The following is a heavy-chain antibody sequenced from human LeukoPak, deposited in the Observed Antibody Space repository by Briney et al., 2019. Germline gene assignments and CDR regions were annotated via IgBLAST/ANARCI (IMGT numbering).Heavy chain of an antibody. CDR1: GFTFSSYA. CDR3: AKSITMIVVPLEYFDY. Sequence: GGSLRLSCAASGFTFSSYAMSWVRQAPGKGLEWVSAISGSGGSTYYADSVKGRFTISRDNSKNTLYLQMNSLRAEDTAVYYCAKSITMIVVPLEYFDYWGQGTLVIVSS. J-gene: IGHJ4*02. V-gene: IGHV3-23*01. CDR2: ISGSGGST. D-gene: IGHD3-22*01.